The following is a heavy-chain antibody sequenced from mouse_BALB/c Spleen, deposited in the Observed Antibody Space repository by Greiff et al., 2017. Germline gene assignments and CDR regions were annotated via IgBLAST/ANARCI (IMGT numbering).Heavy chain of an antibody. D-gene: IGHD2-14*01. CDR3: ARASTYAMDY. Sequence: EVMLVESGGGLVQPGGSLRLSCATSGFTFTDYYMSWVRQPPGKALEWLGFIRNKANGYTTEYSASVKGRFTISRDNSQSILYLQMNTLRAEDSATYYCARASTYAMDYWGQGTSVTVSS. CDR2: IRNKANGYTT. CDR1: GFTFTDYY. J-gene: IGHJ4*01. V-gene: IGHV7-3*02.